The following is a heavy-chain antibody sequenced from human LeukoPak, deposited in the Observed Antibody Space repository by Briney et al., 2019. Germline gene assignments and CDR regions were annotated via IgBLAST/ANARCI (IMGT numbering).Heavy chain of an antibody. Sequence: PGRSLRHSYAASGFTFDNYAMHWVRHAPGKGLEWLSIISWNSGYIGYADSVKGRFTISRDNAKKSLDLQMNSLRAEDTAFYYCAKLRGTYSSGYFIDYWGQGTLVTVSS. D-gene: IGHD6-19*01. J-gene: IGHJ4*02. V-gene: IGHV3-9*01. CDR2: ISWNSGYI. CDR3: AKLRGTYSSGYFIDY. CDR1: GFTFDNYA.